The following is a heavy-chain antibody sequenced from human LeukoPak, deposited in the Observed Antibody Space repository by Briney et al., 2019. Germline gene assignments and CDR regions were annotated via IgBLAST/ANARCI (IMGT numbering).Heavy chain of an antibody. Sequence: SETLSLTCTVSGGSISSGDYYWSWIRQPPGKGQEWIGYIYYSGSTYYNPSLKSRVTISVDTSKNQFSLKLSSVTAADTAVYYCAGLFDILTGYNVDYWGQGTLVTVSS. D-gene: IGHD3-9*01. CDR1: GGSISSGDYY. J-gene: IGHJ4*02. CDR2: IYYSGST. V-gene: IGHV4-30-4*08. CDR3: AGLFDILTGYNVDY.